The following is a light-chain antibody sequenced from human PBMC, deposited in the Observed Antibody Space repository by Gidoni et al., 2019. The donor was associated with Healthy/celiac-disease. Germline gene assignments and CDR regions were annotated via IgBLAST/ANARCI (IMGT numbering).Light chain of an antibody. Sequence: EIVMTQSPATLSVSPGERATLYCRASQSVSSNLAWYQQKPGQAPRLLIYCASTRATGIPARFSGSGFGTEFTLTISSLQSEDFAVYYCQQYNNWPRTFGQGTKVEIK. CDR2: CAS. J-gene: IGKJ1*01. CDR1: QSVSSN. CDR3: QQYNNWPRT. V-gene: IGKV3-15*01.